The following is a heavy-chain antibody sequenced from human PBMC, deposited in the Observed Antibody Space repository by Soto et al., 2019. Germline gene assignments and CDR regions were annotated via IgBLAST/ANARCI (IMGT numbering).Heavy chain of an antibody. D-gene: IGHD6-19*01. CDR3: RSSGWEPFIDY. J-gene: IGHJ4*02. CDR2: ISYDGRNK. Sequence: QVQLVESGGGVVQPGRSLRLSCAASGFTFSSYGMHWVRQAPGKGLEWVAIISYDGRNKYYADSVKGRFTISRDNSKNTLYLQMNSLRDEDTAVYYCRSSGWEPFIDYWGQGTLVTVSS. V-gene: IGHV3-30*03. CDR1: GFTFSSYG.